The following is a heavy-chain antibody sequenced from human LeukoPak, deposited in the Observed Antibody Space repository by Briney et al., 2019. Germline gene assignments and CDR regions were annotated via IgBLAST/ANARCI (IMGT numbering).Heavy chain of an antibody. CDR2: IYYSGST. CDR1: GGSVSSYY. J-gene: IGHJ5*02. Sequence: SETLSLTCTVSGGSVSSYYWNWIRQPPGKGLEWIGYIYYSGSTNYNPSLQSRVTISVDTSKNQFSLKLTSVTAADTAMYYCARGGNDFWSGLMYNWFDPWGQGTLVTVSS. CDR3: ARGGNDFWSGLMYNWFDP. D-gene: IGHD3-3*01. V-gene: IGHV4-59*02.